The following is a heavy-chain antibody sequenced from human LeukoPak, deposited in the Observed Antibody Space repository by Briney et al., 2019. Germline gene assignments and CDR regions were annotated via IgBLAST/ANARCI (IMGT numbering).Heavy chain of an antibody. V-gene: IGHV1-24*01. Sequence: ASVKVSCKVSGYTLTELSMHWVRQAPGKGLEWMGGFDPEDGETIYAQKFQGRVTMTEDTSTDTAYMELSSLRSDDTAVYYCARDYCSSTSCLFDYWGQGPLVTVSS. CDR1: GYTLTELS. D-gene: IGHD2-2*01. CDR3: ARDYCSSTSCLFDY. CDR2: FDPEDGET. J-gene: IGHJ4*02.